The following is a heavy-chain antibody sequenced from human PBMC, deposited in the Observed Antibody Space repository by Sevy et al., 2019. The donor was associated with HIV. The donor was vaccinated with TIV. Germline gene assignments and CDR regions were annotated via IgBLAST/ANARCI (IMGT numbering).Heavy chain of an antibody. CDR2: IYHSGST. J-gene: IGHJ3*02. D-gene: IGHD1-26*01. CDR3: ARSYSGSYRGDDAFDI. V-gene: IGHV4-38-2*01. CDR1: GYSISSGYY. Sequence: SETLSLTCAVSGYSISSGYYWGWIRQPPGKGLEWIGSIYHSGSTYYNPSLKSRVTISVDTSKNQFSLKLSSVTAADTTVYYCARSYSGSYRGDDAFDIWGQGTMVTVSS.